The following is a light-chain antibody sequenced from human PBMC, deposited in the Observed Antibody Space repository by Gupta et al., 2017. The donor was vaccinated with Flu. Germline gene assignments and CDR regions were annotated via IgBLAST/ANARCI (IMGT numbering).Light chain of an antibody. CDR2: GAS. Sequence: EIMMTQSPATLSVSPGGRVTLSCRASQSVRTNLAWYQQKPGQAPRLLIYGASTRATGIPIRFSGGGSGTDFTLTISSLESEDFAVYYCQQYDDWPPWTFGQGTKVDIK. J-gene: IGKJ1*01. CDR1: QSVRTN. CDR3: QQYDDWPPWT. V-gene: IGKV3-15*01.